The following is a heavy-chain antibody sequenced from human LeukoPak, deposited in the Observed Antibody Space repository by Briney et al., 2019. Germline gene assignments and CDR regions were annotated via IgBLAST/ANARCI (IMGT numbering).Heavy chain of an antibody. V-gene: IGHV3-23*01. Sequence: PSETLSLTCTVSGGSISSSSYYWGWVRQAPGKGLEWGSGISGSGGSTYDADSVKGRFTISRDNSKNTLYLQMNSLRAEDTAVYYCAKALEYSSSRGYYYYYMDVWGKGTTVTVSS. CDR2: ISGSGGST. J-gene: IGHJ6*03. D-gene: IGHD6-6*01. CDR1: GGSISSSSYY. CDR3: AKALEYSSSRGYYYYYMDV.